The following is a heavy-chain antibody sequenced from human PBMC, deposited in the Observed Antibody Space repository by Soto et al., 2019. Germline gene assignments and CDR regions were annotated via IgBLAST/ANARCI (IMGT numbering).Heavy chain of an antibody. V-gene: IGHV3-23*01. CDR3: AKSRDGYNYRGFDY. CDR2: ISGSGGST. CDR1: GFTFSIYA. J-gene: IGHJ4*02. Sequence: GSRGVSCTASGFTFSIYAMSWVRQAPGKGLEWVSAISGSGGSTYYADSVKGRFTISRDNSKNTLYLQMNSLRAEDTDVYYCAKSRDGYNYRGFDYWGQGTLVTVYS. D-gene: IGHD5-12*01.